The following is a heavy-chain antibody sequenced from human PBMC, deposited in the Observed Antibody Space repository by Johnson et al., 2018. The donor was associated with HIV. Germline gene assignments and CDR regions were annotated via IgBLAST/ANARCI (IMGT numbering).Heavy chain of an antibody. CDR1: GFTFNNYG. CDR3: AKGADRFLDWVGGFDV. Sequence: QVQLVESGGGVVQPGRSLRLSCAASGFTFNNYGMHWVRQAPGKGLEWEGVIWYEGSKGYYGDSVKGLFTISRDNSKNTLYLQMNSLSVEDTAVYSGAKGADRFLDWVGGFDVWGPGTVVTVSS. J-gene: IGHJ3*01. V-gene: IGHV3-33*06. CDR2: IWYEGSKG. D-gene: IGHD3-3*01.